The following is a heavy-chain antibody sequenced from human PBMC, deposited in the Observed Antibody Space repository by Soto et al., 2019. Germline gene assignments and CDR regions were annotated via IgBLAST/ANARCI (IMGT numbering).Heavy chain of an antibody. D-gene: IGHD3-16*01. CDR1: GGAISSYY. Sequence: SETLSLTCTVSGGAISSYYWSCIRQPPGKGLEWIVYIYYSGSTNYNPSLKSRLTMSVDTSKNHFSLNLTSVTAADPAVYYCARCGLDYGMDVWGQGTTVTVSS. CDR2: IYYSGST. CDR3: ARCGLDYGMDV. V-gene: IGHV4-59*12. J-gene: IGHJ6*02.